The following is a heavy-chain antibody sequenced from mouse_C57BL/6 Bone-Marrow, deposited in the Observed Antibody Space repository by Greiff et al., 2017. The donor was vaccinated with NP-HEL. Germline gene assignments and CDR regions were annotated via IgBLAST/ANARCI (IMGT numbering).Heavy chain of an antibody. CDR2: IDPSDSYT. V-gene: IGHV1-59*01. CDR3: ASPFDY. J-gene: IGHJ2*01. CDR1: GYTFTSYW. Sequence: QVQLQQPGAELVRPGTSVKLSCKASGYTFTSYWMHWVKQRPGQGLEWIGVIDPSDSYTNYNQKFKGKATLTVDPSSSTAYMQLSSLTSEDSAVYYCASPFDYWGQGTTLTVSS.